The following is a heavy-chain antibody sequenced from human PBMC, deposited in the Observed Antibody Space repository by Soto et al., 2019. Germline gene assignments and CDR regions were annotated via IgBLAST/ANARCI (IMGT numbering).Heavy chain of an antibody. CDR3: ARLSGDHSAFFSYGMDA. J-gene: IGHJ6*02. CDR1: VFTFDTYW. CDR2: INSDGTIS. D-gene: IGHD2-21*01. V-gene: IGHV3-74*01. Sequence: WGSLRLSCSASVFTFDTYWMNWFRQAPGKGPEWLSGINSDGTISSYADSVKGRFTISRDNARNTLSLQMNSLRADDTAVYYCARLSGDHSAFFSYGMDAWGQGTTVTVSS.